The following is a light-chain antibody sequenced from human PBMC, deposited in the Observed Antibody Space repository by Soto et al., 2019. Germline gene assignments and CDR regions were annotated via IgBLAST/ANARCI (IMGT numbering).Light chain of an antibody. J-gene: IGLJ1*01. Sequence: QSALTQPASVSGSPGQSITISCTGTSSDVGGYNYVSWYQQHQGKAPKLIIYEVTNRPSGISNRFSGSKSDNTASLTISGLQAEDEADFYCSSYTTSSILYVFGTGTKLTVL. V-gene: IGLV2-14*01. CDR3: SSYTTSSILYV. CDR2: EVT. CDR1: SSDVGGYNY.